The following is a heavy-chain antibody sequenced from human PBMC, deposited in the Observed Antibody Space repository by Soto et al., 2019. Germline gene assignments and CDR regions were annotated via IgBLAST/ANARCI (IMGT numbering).Heavy chain of an antibody. V-gene: IGHV3-66*01. CDR2: IYSGGST. CDR1: GFTVSNNY. Sequence: GGSLRLSCAASGFTVSNNYMTWVRQTPGKGLEWVSVIYSGGSTYYANSVKGRFTISRDNSKNTLYLQMSSLRAEDTAVYYCAKAFSWYDYWGQGTLVTVPS. D-gene: IGHD6-13*01. J-gene: IGHJ4*02. CDR3: AKAFSWYDY.